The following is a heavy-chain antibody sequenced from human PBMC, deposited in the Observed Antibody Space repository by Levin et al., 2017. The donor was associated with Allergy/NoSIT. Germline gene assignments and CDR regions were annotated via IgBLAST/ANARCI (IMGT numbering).Heavy chain of an antibody. V-gene: IGHV1-2*02. D-gene: IGHD2-15*01. CDR1: GSTFTGYY. J-gene: IGHJ1*01. CDR3: ARTLGYCSGGSCVPVYFQH. CDR2: INPNSGGT. Sequence: GGSLRLSCKASGSTFTGYYMHWVRQAPGQGLEWMGWINPNSGGTNYAQKFQGRVTMTRDTSISTAYMELSRLRSDDTAVYYCARTLGYCSGGSCVPVYFQHWGQGTLVTVSS.